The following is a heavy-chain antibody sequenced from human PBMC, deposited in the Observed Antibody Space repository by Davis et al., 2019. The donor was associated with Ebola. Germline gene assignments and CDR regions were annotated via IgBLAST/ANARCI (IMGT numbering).Heavy chain of an antibody. CDR3: ARDEALITMVRGVIITSRWFDP. CDR2: INHSGST. J-gene: IGHJ5*02. Sequence: SETLSLTCAVYGGSFSGYYWSWIRQPPGKGLEWIGEINHSGSTNYNPSPKSRVTISVDTSKNQFSLKLSSVTAADTAVYYCARDEALITMVRGVIITSRWFDPWGQGTLVTVSS. V-gene: IGHV4-34*01. CDR1: GGSFSGYY. D-gene: IGHD3-10*01.